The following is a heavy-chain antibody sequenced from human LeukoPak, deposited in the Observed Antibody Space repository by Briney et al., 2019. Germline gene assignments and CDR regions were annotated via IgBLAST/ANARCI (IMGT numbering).Heavy chain of an antibody. J-gene: IGHJ6*03. Sequence: GGSLRLSCAASGFTFSSYAMTWVRQAPGKGLEWVSAISGSGVGTYYADSVKGRFTISRDNSKSTLYLQMNSLRAEDTAVFYCARQVASGYYYIDVWGKGTTVTVYS. CDR2: ISGSGVGT. D-gene: IGHD5-12*01. CDR1: GFTFSSYA. CDR3: ARQVASGYYYIDV. V-gene: IGHV3-23*01.